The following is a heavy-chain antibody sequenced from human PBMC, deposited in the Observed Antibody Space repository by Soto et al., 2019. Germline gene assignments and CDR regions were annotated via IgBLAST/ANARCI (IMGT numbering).Heavy chain of an antibody. D-gene: IGHD3-10*01. CDR1: GASISSGGYS. Sequence: TLSRSCAVSGASISSGGYSWSWIRQPPGKGLEWIGYIYHSGSTYYNPSLKSRVTISVDRSKNQFSLKLSSVTAADTAVYYCARGSTMVRGVIIYYYFDYWGQGTLVTVSS. CDR2: IYHSGST. CDR3: ARGSTMVRGVIIYYYFDY. J-gene: IGHJ4*02. V-gene: IGHV4-30-2*01.